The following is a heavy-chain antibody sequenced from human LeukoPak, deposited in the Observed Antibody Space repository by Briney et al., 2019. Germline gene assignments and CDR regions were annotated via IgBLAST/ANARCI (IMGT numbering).Heavy chain of an antibody. D-gene: IGHD3-10*01. CDR1: GGSISIYY. CDR3: ARETSGTYYNPLGYMDV. Sequence: SETLSLTCTVSGGSISIYYWNWIRQPAGRGLEWIGRIFTSGITNYNPSLKSRVTMSVDTSKNQFSLNLSSVIAADTAIYYCARETSGTYYNPLGYMDVWGKGTTVTVSS. J-gene: IGHJ6*03. CDR2: IFTSGIT. V-gene: IGHV4-4*07.